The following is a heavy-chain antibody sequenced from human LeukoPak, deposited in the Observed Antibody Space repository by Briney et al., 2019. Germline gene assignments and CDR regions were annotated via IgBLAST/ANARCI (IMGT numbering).Heavy chain of an antibody. J-gene: IGHJ6*03. CDR1: GGSISSYY. CDR2: IYYSGST. Sequence: SETLSLTCTVSGGSISSYYWSWIRQPPGKGLEWIGFIYYSGSTNYNPSLKSRVTISVDTSKNQFSLKLSSVTAADTAVYYCARLGVRGEYYMDVWGKGTTVTISS. D-gene: IGHD3-10*01. CDR3: ARLGVRGEYYMDV. V-gene: IGHV4-59*01.